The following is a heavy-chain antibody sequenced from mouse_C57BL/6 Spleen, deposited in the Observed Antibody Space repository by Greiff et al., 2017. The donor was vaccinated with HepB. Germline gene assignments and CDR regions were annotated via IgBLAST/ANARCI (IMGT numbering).Heavy chain of an antibody. CDR2: INYDGSST. Sequence: EVQRVESEGGLVQPGSSMKLSCTASGFTFSDYYMAWVRQVPEKGLEWVANINYDGSSTYYLDSLKSRFIISRDNAKNILYLQMSSLKSEDTATYYCAREGGYDGYFWYFDVWGTGTTVTVSS. CDR3: AREGGYDGYFWYFDV. V-gene: IGHV5-16*01. D-gene: IGHD2-3*01. J-gene: IGHJ1*03. CDR1: GFTFSDYY.